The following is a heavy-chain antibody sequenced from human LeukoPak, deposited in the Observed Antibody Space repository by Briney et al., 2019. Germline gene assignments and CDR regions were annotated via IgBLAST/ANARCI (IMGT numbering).Heavy chain of an antibody. D-gene: IGHD1-7*01. J-gene: IGHJ6*02. CDR1: GFTFNYAW. CDR2: TVSEIDGGTT. V-gene: IGHV3-15*04. CDR3: TTDEDWNYARKDV. Sequence: GGSLRLSCAASGFTFNYAWMSWVRQAPGKGLEWVGQTVSEIDGGTTDYATPVKGRFTISRDDSESTLYLQMNSLKIEDTAVYYCTTDEDWNYARKDVWGQGATVIVSS.